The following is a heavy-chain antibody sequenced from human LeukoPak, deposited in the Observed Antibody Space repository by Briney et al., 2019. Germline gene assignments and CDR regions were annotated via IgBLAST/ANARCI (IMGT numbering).Heavy chain of an antibody. Sequence: SETLSLTCTVSGGSISSYYWSWIRQPPGKGREWIGYIYYSGSTNYSPSLKSRVTISVDTSKNQFSLKLSSVTAADTAVYYCARLSRDGYSHFDYWGQGTLVTVSS. CDR1: GGSISSYY. J-gene: IGHJ4*02. V-gene: IGHV4-59*01. CDR2: IYYSGST. CDR3: ARLSRDGYSHFDY. D-gene: IGHD5-24*01.